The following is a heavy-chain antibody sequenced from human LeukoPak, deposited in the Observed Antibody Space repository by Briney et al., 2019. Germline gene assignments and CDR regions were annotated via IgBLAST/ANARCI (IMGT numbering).Heavy chain of an antibody. V-gene: IGHV4-4*02. Sequence: SGTLSLTCAVSGGSIKSNNWWRWGRPPPGKGLEGIEEIYHSGSTNYNPSLESRVTVSVDKSKNQFSLDLSSVTAADTAVYYCARFCGSTSWHSGYYYGIDVWGQGTTVTVSS. CDR3: ARFCGSTSWHSGYYYGIDV. D-gene: IGHD2-2*01. J-gene: IGHJ6*02. CDR2: IYHSGST. CDR1: GGSIKSNNW.